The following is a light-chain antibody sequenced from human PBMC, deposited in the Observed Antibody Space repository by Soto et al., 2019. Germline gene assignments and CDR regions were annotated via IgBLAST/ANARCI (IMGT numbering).Light chain of an antibody. CDR1: SSDVGGYNS. CDR2: EVS. CDR3: SSYTGSTTLVV. V-gene: IGLV2-14*01. Sequence: QAALTQPASVSGSPGQSITISCTGTSSDVGGYNSVSWYQQHPGKAPKLMIFEVSNRPSGVSNRFSGSKSGNTASLTISGLQAEDEADYYCSSYTGSTTLVVFGGGTQLTVL. J-gene: IGLJ2*01.